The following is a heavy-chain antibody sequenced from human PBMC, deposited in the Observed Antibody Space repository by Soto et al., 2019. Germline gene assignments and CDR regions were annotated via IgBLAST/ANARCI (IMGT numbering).Heavy chain of an antibody. J-gene: IGHJ6*02. CDR1: SGCFRGYY. CDR2: INHSGST. D-gene: IGHD2-15*01. V-gene: IGHV4-34*01. CDR3: ARGFPNCSGGSCYRTYYYGMDV. Sequence: SDSPSLASAVCSGCFRGYYLSVIRKHTGKGLEWIGEINHSGSTNYNPSLKSRVTISVDTSKNQFSLKLSSVTAADTAVYYCARGFPNCSGGSCYRTYYYGMDVWGQGTTVTVSS.